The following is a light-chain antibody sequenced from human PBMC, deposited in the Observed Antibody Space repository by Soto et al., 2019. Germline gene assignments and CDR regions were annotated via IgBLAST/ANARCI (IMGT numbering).Light chain of an antibody. V-gene: IGKV3-11*01. CDR3: QQRSNWPPST. Sequence: EIVLTQSPATLSLSPGERATLSCRASQSVSSYLAWYQQKPGQAPRLLIYDASNRATGIPARFSGSGSGTDLTRTISRLEPEDCAVYYCQQRSNWPPSTFGQGTRLEIK. CDR1: QSVSSY. J-gene: IGKJ5*01. CDR2: DAS.